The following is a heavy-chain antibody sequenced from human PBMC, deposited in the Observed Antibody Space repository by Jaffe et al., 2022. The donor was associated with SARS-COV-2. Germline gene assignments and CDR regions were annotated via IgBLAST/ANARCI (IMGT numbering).Heavy chain of an antibody. CDR3: ARDQDGTGSYLTY. V-gene: IGHV1-69*08. D-gene: IGHD3-10*01. J-gene: IGHJ4*02. CDR2: IIPILGTI. Sequence: QVQLVQSGAEVKKPGSSVRVSCKASGGTFTSYTFHWVRQAPGQGPEWMGWIIPILGTINYAEKYQGRVTITADRATSTAYMQLSSLRSDDTAVYYCARDQDGTGSYLTYWGQGTLVTVSS. CDR1: GGTFTSYT.